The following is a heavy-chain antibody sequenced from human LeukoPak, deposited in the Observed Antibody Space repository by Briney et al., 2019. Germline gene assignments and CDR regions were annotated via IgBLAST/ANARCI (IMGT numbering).Heavy chain of an antibody. CDR1: GYSISSSYY. V-gene: IGHV4-38-2*02. D-gene: IGHD3-22*01. J-gene: IGHJ4*02. Sequence: PSETLSLTCTGSGYSISSSYYWGWIRQPPGKGLEWIGSIYYSGSTYYNPSLKSRVTISVDTSKNQFSLKLSSVTAADTAVYYCARVGPLTMIVGDYFDYWGQGTLVTVSS. CDR2: IYYSGST. CDR3: ARVGPLTMIVGDYFDY.